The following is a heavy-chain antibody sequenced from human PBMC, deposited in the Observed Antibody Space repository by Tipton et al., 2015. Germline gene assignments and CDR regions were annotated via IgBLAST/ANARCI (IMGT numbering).Heavy chain of an antibody. Sequence: SLRLSCAASGFTFSDSPIHWVRQASGRGLEWVGRIRSKAKGYATAYAASVKGRFTVSRDNSKNTLYLQMNSLRADDTAIYYCAKDPGSGWYYFDSWGQGTLVTVSS. CDR3: AKDPGSGWYYFDS. D-gene: IGHD6-19*01. CDR2: IRSKAKGYAT. V-gene: IGHV3-73*01. CDR1: GFTFSDSP. J-gene: IGHJ4*02.